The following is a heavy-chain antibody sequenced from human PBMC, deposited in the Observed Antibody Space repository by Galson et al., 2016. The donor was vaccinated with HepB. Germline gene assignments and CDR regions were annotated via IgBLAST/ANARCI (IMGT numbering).Heavy chain of an antibody. Sequence: SLRLSCAASGFTFSTYTMNWVRQAPGKGLEWVAKISSSSADIFYAASVKGRFTISRNNAKNSLYLQMKSLRDEDTAVYFCARTSYSYDTSDYSEAIYFDYWGQGTLVSVSS. CDR3: ARTSYSYDTSDYSEAIYFDY. CDR2: ISSSSADI. V-gene: IGHV3-48*02. D-gene: IGHD3-16*01. J-gene: IGHJ4*02. CDR1: GFTFSTYT.